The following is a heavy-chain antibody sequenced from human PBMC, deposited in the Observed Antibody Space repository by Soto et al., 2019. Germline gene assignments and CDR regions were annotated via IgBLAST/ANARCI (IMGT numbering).Heavy chain of an antibody. D-gene: IGHD3-3*01. V-gene: IGHV1-46*02. CDR3: ARNFELRGTIFGVVILWMSTWLDT. CDR1: GYTFNKYY. CDR2: INPEGGRT. Sequence: QVQLVQSGTEVKKPGASVKISCKASGYTFNKYYILWVRQAPGQGLEWMGIINPEGGRTSYAQKCQDRAMMTRDTSTSTGYRELTSVRSADSVIYYCARNFELRGTIFGVVILWMSTWLDTWGQGPLVTVSS. J-gene: IGHJ5*02.